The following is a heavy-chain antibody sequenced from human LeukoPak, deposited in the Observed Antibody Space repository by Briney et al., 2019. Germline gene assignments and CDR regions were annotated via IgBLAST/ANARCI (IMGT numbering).Heavy chain of an antibody. V-gene: IGHV3-30*04. D-gene: IGHD3-9*01. CDR2: ISYDGNNK. J-gene: IGHJ3*02. CDR3: AKEYDILTGYYAFDI. CDR1: GFTFSSYA. Sequence: GRSLRLSCAASGFTFSSYAMHWVRQAPGKGLEWVTVISYDGNNKYYADSVKGRFTISRDNSKNTLYLQMNSLRAEDTAVYYCAKEYDILTGYYAFDIWGQGTMVTVSS.